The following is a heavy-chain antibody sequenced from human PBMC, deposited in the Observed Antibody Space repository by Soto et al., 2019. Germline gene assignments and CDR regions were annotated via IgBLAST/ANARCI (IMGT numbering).Heavy chain of an antibody. Sequence: GGSLRLSCAASGFTFSNYAMSWVRQAPGKGLDWVSTITASGGATWYADSVKGRFTISRGFSKSTLYLQMNNLRAEDTAVYFCAKVMESGRPLDYWGQGTLVTVSS. V-gene: IGHV3-23*01. CDR3: AKVMESGRPLDY. CDR2: ITASGGAT. D-gene: IGHD6-6*01. J-gene: IGHJ4*02. CDR1: GFTFSNYA.